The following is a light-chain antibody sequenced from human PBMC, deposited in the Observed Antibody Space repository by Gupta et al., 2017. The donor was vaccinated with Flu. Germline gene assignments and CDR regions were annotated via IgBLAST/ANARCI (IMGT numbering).Light chain of an antibody. CDR2: RAS. V-gene: IGKV3-20*01. CDR3: QQYGGSPRT. Sequence: ERATLSCRASQSVGSDYLAWYQQVPCLPSRLLLYRASNRATGIPHRFSGSGSGTDFSLTISSRVQADFAVYYCQQYGGSPRTFGQGTKVEIK. CDR1: QSVGSDY. J-gene: IGKJ1*01.